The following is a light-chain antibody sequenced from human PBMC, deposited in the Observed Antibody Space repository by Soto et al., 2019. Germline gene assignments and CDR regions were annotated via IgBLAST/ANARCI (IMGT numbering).Light chain of an antibody. Sequence: IVLTQSPATLSLSPGERATLSCTASQHVTTTYIAWYQQKFGHAPRLLIYGASTRATGTPDRFTGGGFGTDFTLTISRVEPEDFAVYYCQQYDSSFTFGGGTKVEMK. CDR1: QHVTTTY. V-gene: IGKV3-20*01. CDR2: GAS. J-gene: IGKJ4*01. CDR3: QQYDSSFT.